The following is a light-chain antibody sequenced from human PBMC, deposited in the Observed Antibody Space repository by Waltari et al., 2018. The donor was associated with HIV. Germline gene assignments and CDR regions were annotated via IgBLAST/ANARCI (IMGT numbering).Light chain of an antibody. CDR1: HTVLSDSTHKNY. J-gene: IGKJ1*01. CDR3: QQYYNTPWT. CDR2: WAS. Sequence: DIILTQSPDTLAVSLGDRATIHCRSSHTVLSDSTHKNYLSWYQQKPGQPPKLLLYWASARESGVPARFSGSGSATDFTLTITDFQAEDAAIYFCQQYYNTPWTFGQGTRADIK. V-gene: IGKV4-1*01.